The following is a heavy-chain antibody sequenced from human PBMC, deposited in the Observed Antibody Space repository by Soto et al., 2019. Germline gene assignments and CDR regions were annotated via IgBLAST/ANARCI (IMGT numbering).Heavy chain of an antibody. CDR2: MNPNSVNT. V-gene: IGHV1-8*01. Sequence: ASVKVSCKASGYTFTSYDINWVRQATGQGLEWMGWMNPNSVNTGYVQKFQGRVTMTRNTSLSTAYMELSSLRSEDTAVYYCARGGAGYCSGGSCYSTFDYWGQGTLVTVSS. CDR3: ARGGAGYCSGGSCYSTFDY. J-gene: IGHJ4*02. CDR1: GYTFTSYD. D-gene: IGHD2-15*01.